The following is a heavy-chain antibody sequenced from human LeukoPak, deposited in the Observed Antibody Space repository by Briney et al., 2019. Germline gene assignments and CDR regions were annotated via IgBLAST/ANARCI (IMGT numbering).Heavy chain of an antibody. CDR1: GYPISSGYY. D-gene: IGHD5-18*01. CDR2: IYYSGST. CDR3: ARRFGYSYGYWFDP. J-gene: IGHJ5*02. Sequence: PSETLSLTCAVSGYPISSGYYWGWIRQPPGKGLEWIAIIYYSGSTYYNPSLKSRVTISVDMSKSQFSLKLSSVTAADTAVYYCARRFGYSYGYWFDPWGQGTLVTVSS. V-gene: IGHV4-38-2*01.